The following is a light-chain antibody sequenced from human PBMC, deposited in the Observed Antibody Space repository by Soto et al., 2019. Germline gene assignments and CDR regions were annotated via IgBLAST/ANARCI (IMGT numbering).Light chain of an antibody. CDR2: GAS. Sequence: EIVLTQSPGTLSLSPGERATLSCRASQSVSSSYFAWYQQKPGQAPRLLIYGASSRATGIPDRFSGGGSGTDFTLPISRLEPEDFSVYYCQQYRSSPRLTFGGGTKVEIK. J-gene: IGKJ4*01. CDR1: QSVSSSY. V-gene: IGKV3-20*01. CDR3: QQYRSSPRLT.